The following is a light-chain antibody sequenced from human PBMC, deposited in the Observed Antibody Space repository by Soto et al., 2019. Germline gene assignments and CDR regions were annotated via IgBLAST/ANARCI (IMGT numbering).Light chain of an antibody. Sequence: QAVLTQPPSASGTPGQRVTISCSGSSSNIGSNYVYWYQQLPGTAPKLHIYSNNQRPSGVPDRFSGSKSGTSASLAISGLRSEDEADYYCAAWDDSLSVLFGGGTKLTVL. CDR3: AAWDDSLSVL. V-gene: IGLV1-47*02. CDR2: SNN. J-gene: IGLJ2*01. CDR1: SSNIGSNY.